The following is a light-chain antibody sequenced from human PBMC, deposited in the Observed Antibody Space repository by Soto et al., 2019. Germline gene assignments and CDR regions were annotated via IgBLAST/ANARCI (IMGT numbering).Light chain of an antibody. V-gene: IGLV2-14*03. CDR3: SSDTTSSPWV. CDR1: SSDVGDYNY. Sequence: QSALTQPASVSGSPGQSITISCTGSSSDVGDYNYVSWYQQHPGEAPNLMLFDVGNRPSGVSNRFAGSKSGNTASLTSSGLQAEDEADYYCSSDTTSSPWVFGGGTKLTVL. J-gene: IGLJ3*02. CDR2: DVG.